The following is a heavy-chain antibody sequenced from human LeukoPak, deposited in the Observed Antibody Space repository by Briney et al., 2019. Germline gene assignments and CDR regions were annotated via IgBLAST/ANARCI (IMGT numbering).Heavy chain of an antibody. CDR1: GYTFTGYY. CDR3: ARERTRGYCSSTSCYMSYGY. Sequence: ASVKVSCKASGYTFTGYYMHWVRQAPGQGLEWMGWINPNSGGTNYAQKFQGRVTMTRDTSISTAYMELSRLRSDDTAVYYYARERTRGYCSSTSCYMSYGYWGQGTLVTVSS. V-gene: IGHV1-2*02. J-gene: IGHJ4*02. D-gene: IGHD2-2*02. CDR2: INPNSGGT.